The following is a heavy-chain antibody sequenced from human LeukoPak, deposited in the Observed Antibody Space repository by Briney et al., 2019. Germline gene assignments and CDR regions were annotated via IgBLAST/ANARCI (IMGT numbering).Heavy chain of an antibody. CDR3: ARDTPAAGTRYFDY. CDR1: EVTDSSC. CDR2: ICRGDNT. J-gene: IGHJ4*01. D-gene: IGHD6-13*01. Sequence: HPGGSLRLSCVASEVTDSSCMSWVRQAPGKGLEWVSVICRGDNTYYADSVKGRFTISRGNAKNTFYLQMNSLRVENASVYYCARDTPAAGTRYFDYWGRGTLVTVSS. V-gene: IGHV3-66*01.